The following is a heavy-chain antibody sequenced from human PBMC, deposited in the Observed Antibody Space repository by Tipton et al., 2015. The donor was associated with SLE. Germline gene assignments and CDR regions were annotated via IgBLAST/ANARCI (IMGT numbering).Heavy chain of an antibody. V-gene: IGHV4-59*08. CDR3: ASLTRDYGDLPFDY. CDR2: IYYSGST. D-gene: IGHD4-17*01. CDR1: GGSISSYY. Sequence: TLSLTCTVSGGSISSYYWSWIRQPPGKGLEWIGYIYYSGSTNYNPSLKSRVTISVDTSKNQFSLKLSSVTAADTAVYYCASLTRDYGDLPFDYWGQGTLVTVSS. J-gene: IGHJ4*02.